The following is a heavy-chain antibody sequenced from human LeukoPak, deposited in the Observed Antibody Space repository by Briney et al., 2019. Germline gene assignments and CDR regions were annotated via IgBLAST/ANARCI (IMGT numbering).Heavy chain of an antibody. Sequence: SVKVSCKASGGSFSNYAINWVRQAPGRGLEWMGGIIPIFGTTNYAQKFQGRVTITADESTSTAYMELNSLRSEDTAVYYCARDRRPSYYDSSGYSNFDYWGEGTLVTVSS. CDR2: IIPIFGTT. V-gene: IGHV1-69*13. J-gene: IGHJ4*02. CDR3: ARDRRPSYYDSSGYSNFDY. D-gene: IGHD3-22*01. CDR1: GGSFSNYA.